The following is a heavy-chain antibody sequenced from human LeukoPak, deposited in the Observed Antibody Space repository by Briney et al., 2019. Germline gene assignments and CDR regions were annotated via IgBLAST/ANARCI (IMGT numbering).Heavy chain of an antibody. CDR2: INPNSGGR. J-gene: IGHJ3*01. CDR3: ARVGSSSWSDAFNF. Sequence: ASVKVSCKASGYTFTGYYMHWVRQAPGQGLEWMGWINPNSGGRNYAQKFQGRVTMTRDTSISTAYMELSRLRSDDTAVYYCARVGSSSWSDAFNFWGQGTMVTVSS. D-gene: IGHD6-13*01. CDR1: GYTFTGYY. V-gene: IGHV1-2*02.